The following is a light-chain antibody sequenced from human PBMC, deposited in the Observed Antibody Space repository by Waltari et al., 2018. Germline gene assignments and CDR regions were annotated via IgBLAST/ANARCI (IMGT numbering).Light chain of an antibody. CDR1: TSNIGSNT. V-gene: IGLV1-44*01. Sequence: QSVLTQPPSASGTPGQRVPISCSGSTSNIGSNTVNWYQQLPTTATKLLVYGNDQRPSGVPDRFSGSTSGTSASLAISGLQSEDEADYYCAAWDDSLNGYVFGTGTKVTVL. CDR2: GND. CDR3: AAWDDSLNGYV. J-gene: IGLJ1*01.